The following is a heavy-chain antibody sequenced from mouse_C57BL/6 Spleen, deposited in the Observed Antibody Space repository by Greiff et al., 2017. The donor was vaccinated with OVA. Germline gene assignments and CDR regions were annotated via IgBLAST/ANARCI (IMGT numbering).Heavy chain of an antibody. CDR3: ARYYDYLGKDY. CDR1: GYTFTSYG. D-gene: IGHD2-4*01. V-gene: IGHV1-81*01. J-gene: IGHJ2*01. CDR2: IYPRSGNT. Sequence: QVQLKESGAELARPGASVKLSCKASGYTFTSYGISWVKQRTGQGLEWIGEIYPRSGNTYYNEKFKGKATLTADKSSSTAYMELRSLTSEDSAVYFCARYYDYLGKDYWGQGTTLTVSS.